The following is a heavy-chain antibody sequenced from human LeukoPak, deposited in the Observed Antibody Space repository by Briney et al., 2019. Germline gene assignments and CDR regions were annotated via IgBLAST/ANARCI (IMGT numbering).Heavy chain of an antibody. Sequence: SETLSLTCTVSGGSLSSSSYYWGWIRQPPGKGLEWIGSIYYSGSTYYNPSLKSRVTISVDTSKNQFSLKLSSVTAADTAVYYCARDGVWGQGTLVTVSS. J-gene: IGHJ4*02. V-gene: IGHV4-39*07. CDR2: IYYSGST. CDR3: ARDGV. CDR1: GGSLSSSSYY.